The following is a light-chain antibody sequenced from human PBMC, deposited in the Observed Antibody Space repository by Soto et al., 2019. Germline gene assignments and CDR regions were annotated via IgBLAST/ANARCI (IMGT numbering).Light chain of an antibody. Sequence: EIVMTQSPATLSVSPGERATLSCRASQSISDNLAWYQQKPGQAPRLLIYTASTRATGIPARISGSGSGTEFTLTISSLQSEDLAVYYCQQYDNWPKTFGQGTKVEIK. CDR1: QSISDN. J-gene: IGKJ1*01. CDR3: QQYDNWPKT. CDR2: TAS. V-gene: IGKV3-15*01.